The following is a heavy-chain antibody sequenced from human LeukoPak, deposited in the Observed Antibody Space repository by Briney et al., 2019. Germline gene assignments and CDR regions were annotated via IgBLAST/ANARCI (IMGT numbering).Heavy chain of an antibody. Sequence: ASVKVFCKASGYTFTSYDINWVRQATGQGLEWMGWMNPNSGNTGYAQKFQGRVTMTRNTSISTAYMELSSLRSEDTAVYYCARGLRSRGGLYYFDYWGQGTLVTVSS. CDR3: ARGLRSRGGLYYFDY. CDR2: MNPNSGNT. J-gene: IGHJ4*02. V-gene: IGHV1-8*01. CDR1: GYTFTSYD. D-gene: IGHD3-16*01.